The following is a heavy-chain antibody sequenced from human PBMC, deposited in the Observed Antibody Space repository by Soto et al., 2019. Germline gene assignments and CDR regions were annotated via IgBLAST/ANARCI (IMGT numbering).Heavy chain of an antibody. J-gene: IGHJ6*03. CDR2: ISAYNGNT. CDR1: GYTFTSYG. V-gene: IGHV1-18*01. D-gene: IGHD3-10*01. CDR3: ARGGAYGSGSYRYYYYYMDV. Sequence: ASVKVSCKASGYTFTSYGISWVRQAPGQGLEWMGWISAYNGNTNYAQKLQGRVTMTTDTSTSTAYMELRSLRSDDTAVYYCARGGAYGSGSYRYYYYYMDVWGKGTTVTVSS.